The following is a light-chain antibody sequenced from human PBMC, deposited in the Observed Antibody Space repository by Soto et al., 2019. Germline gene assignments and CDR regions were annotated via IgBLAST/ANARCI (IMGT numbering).Light chain of an antibody. CDR3: QQYDNRPWT. V-gene: IGKV1-9*01. Sequence: IQLTQSPSSMSASVGYRVPISGRASQGIGFYLAWYQQKTGNAHKLLIYAASTLQSGVPSSFSGSGSGTNFTLNLSSLQPEELAVYDCQQYDNRPWTVGQGTKVEIK. CDR1: QGIGFY. CDR2: AAS. J-gene: IGKJ1*01.